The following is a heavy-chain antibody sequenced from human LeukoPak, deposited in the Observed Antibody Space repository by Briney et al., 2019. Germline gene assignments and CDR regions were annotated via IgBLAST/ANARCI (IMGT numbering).Heavy chain of an antibody. CDR1: GFTFSSYW. CDR3: ARENSGIAATDIIDY. V-gene: IGHV3-30-3*01. CDR2: ISYDGSNK. D-gene: IGHD6-13*01. Sequence: GGSLRLSCAASGFTFSSYWMSWVRQAPGKGLEWVAVISYDGSNKYYADSVKGRFTISRDNSKNTLYLQMNSLRAEDTAVYYCARENSGIAATDIIDYWGQGTLVTVSS. J-gene: IGHJ4*02.